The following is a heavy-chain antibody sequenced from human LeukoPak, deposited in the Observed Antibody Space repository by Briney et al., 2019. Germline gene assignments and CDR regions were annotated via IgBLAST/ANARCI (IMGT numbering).Heavy chain of an antibody. Sequence: SETLSLTCPVYGGSFSGYYWSWIRQPPGKGLEWIGEINHSGSTNYNPSLKSRVTISVDTSKNQFSLKLSSVTAADTAVYYCASLSRPFDYWGQGTLVTVSS. CDR2: INHSGST. V-gene: IGHV4-34*01. CDR3: ASLSRPFDY. J-gene: IGHJ4*02. D-gene: IGHD2/OR15-2a*01. CDR1: GGSFSGYY.